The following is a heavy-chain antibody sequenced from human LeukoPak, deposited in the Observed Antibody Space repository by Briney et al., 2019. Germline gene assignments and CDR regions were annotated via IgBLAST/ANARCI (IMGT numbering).Heavy chain of an antibody. J-gene: IGHJ4*02. V-gene: IGHV5-51*03. CDR2: IYPGDSNT. CDR3: AKLKYCSGDSCYTSFDN. CDR1: GYTFTNYW. D-gene: IGHD2-2*02. Sequence: PGESLKISCKGSGYTFTNYWIGWVRQMPEKGLEVMGIIYPGDSNTRYSPSFQGQVTISADKSINTAYLQWSSLKASDTAMYYCAKLKYCSGDSCYTSFDNWGQGTLVTVSS.